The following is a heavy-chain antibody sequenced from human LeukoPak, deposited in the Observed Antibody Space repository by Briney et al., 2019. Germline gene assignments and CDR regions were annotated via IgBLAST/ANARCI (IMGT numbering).Heavy chain of an antibody. J-gene: IGHJ5*02. CDR3: ARDNSVGDNAWWFDP. D-gene: IGHD1-26*01. CDR2: INPTDGST. CDR1: GYTFTSYY. V-gene: IGHV1-46*01. Sequence: ASVKVSCKASGYTFTSYYMHWVRQAPGQGLEWMGLINPTDGSTGYAQKFQGRVTMTRDMSTSTDYMELSSLRSEDTAIYYCARDNSVGDNAWWFDPWGQGTLVTVSS.